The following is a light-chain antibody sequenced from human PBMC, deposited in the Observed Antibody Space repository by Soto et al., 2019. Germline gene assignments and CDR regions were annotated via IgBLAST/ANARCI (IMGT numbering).Light chain of an antibody. J-gene: IGLJ2*01. Sequence: QSALTQPASVSGSPGQSITISCPGTSSDVGTYNLVSWYQQHPGKAPKLMIYEGSKRPSGVSNRFSGSKSGNTASLTIFGLQAEDEADYYCCSYAGSSTLVFGGGTKLTVL. CDR3: CSYAGSSTLV. CDR1: SSDVGTYNL. CDR2: EGS. V-gene: IGLV2-23*01.